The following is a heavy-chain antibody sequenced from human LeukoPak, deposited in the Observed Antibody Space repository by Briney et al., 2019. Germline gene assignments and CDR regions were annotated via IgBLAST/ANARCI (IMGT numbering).Heavy chain of an antibody. CDR3: ARLLSGYYYDY. Sequence: GGSLRLSCAASGFTFEDYGMTWVRHAPGKGLEWVSGINWNGGSTGYADSVKGRFTISRDNAKNSLYLQMNSLRAEDTALYYCARLLSGYYYDYWGQGTLVTVSS. CDR1: GFTFEDYG. V-gene: IGHV3-20*04. J-gene: IGHJ4*02. CDR2: INWNGGST. D-gene: IGHD3-22*01.